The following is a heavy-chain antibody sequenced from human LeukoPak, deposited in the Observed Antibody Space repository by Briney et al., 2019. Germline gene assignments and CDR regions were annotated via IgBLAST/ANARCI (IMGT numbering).Heavy chain of an antibody. J-gene: IGHJ4*02. D-gene: IGHD1-26*01. V-gene: IGHV1-18*01. CDR2: ISAYNGNT. Sequence: ASVKVSCKASGYTFTSYGISWVRQAPGQGLEWMGWISAYNGNTNYAQKLQGRVTMTTDTSTSTAYMELRSLRSDDTAVYYCARRLGLRWEPDFDYWGQGTPVTVSS. CDR3: ARRLGLRWEPDFDY. CDR1: GYTFTSYG.